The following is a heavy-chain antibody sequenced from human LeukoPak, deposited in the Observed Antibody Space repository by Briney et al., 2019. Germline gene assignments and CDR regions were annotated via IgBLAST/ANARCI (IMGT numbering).Heavy chain of an antibody. V-gene: IGHV3-74*01. J-gene: IGHJ6*03. CDR3: AKNYGDLVYYYYYYYMDV. D-gene: IGHD4-17*01. CDR2: INSDGSST. CDR1: GFTFSSYW. Sequence: GGSLRLSCAASGFTFSSYWMHWVRQAPGKGLVWVSRINSDGSSTSYADSVKGRFTISRDNSKNTLYLQMNSLRAEDTAVYYCAKNYGDLVYYYYYYYMDVWGKGTTVTISS.